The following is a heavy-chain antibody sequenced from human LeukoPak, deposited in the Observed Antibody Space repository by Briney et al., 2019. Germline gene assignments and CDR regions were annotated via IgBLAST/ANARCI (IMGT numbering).Heavy chain of an antibody. J-gene: IGHJ4*02. D-gene: IGHD1-20*01. CDR2: IPYSGST. Sequence: SETLSLTCTVSGASISNYYWNWIRQPPGKGLEWIGYIPYSGSTNYNPSLKSRVTISVDTSKNQFSLKLTSVTTADTAVYYCARAPLSTDNWNDVGLGYWSQGTLVTVSS. V-gene: IGHV4-59*01. CDR3: ARAPLSTDNWNDVGLGY. CDR1: GASISNYY.